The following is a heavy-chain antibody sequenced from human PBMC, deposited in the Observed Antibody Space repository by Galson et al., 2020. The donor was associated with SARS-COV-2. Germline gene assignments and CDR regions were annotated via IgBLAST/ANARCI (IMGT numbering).Heavy chain of an antibody. Sequence: SGPTLVKPTQTLTLTCTFSGFSLRTTGMCVSWIRQPPGKALEWLARIDWDDDKYYSTSLKTRLTISKDSSRSRVVLTMTNLDPVDTATYYCARIDGRGYDYHFDYWGQGTLVTVSS. D-gene: IGHD5-12*01. J-gene: IGHJ4*02. CDR3: ARIDGRGYDYHFDY. V-gene: IGHV2-70*11. CDR2: IDWDDDK. CDR1: GFSLRTTGMC.